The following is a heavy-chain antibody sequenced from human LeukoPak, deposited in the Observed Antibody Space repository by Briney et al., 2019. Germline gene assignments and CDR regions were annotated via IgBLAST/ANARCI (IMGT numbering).Heavy chain of an antibody. D-gene: IGHD4-11*01. V-gene: IGHV3-30-3*01. CDR2: ISYDGNTI. J-gene: IGHJ4*02. CDR1: EFTFSNYA. Sequence: GGSLRLSCAASEFTFSNYALHWVRQAPGKGLQGVAVISYDGNTIHYADSLKGRFIISRDAPKNTLYLQMNSLRAEDTAVYYCARSGGLQKFDYWGQGTLVTVPS. CDR3: ARSGGLQKFDY.